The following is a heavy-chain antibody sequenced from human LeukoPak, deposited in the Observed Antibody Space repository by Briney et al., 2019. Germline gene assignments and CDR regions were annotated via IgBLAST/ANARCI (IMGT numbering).Heavy chain of an antibody. Sequence: PGASVKVSCKASGYTFTGCYMHWVRQAPGQGLEWMGWINPNSGGTNYAQEFQGRVTITRDTSASTAYMELSSLRSEDMAVYYCARTVAGTSYYFDYWGQGTLVTVSS. D-gene: IGHD6-19*01. CDR2: INPNSGGT. V-gene: IGHV1-2*02. CDR1: GYTFTGCY. CDR3: ARTVAGTSYYFDY. J-gene: IGHJ4*02.